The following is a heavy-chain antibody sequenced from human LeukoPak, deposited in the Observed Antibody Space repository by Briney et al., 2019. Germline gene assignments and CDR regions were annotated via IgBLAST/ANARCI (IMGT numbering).Heavy chain of an antibody. J-gene: IGHJ4*02. CDR1: GFTFSTYY. CDR3: ARAQRGYYYDSSGYPLGY. CDR2: IKQDGSDK. V-gene: IGHV3-7*01. D-gene: IGHD3-22*01. Sequence: GGSLRLSCAASGFTFSTYYMSWVRQAPGKGLEWVANIKQDGSDKSYVDSVKGRFTISRDNAKNSLYLQMNSLRAEDTAVYYCARAQRGYYYDSSGYPLGYWGQGTLVTVSS.